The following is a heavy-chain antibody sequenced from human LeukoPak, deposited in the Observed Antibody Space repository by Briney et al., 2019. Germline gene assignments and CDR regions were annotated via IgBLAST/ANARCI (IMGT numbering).Heavy chain of an antibody. Sequence: GRSLRLSCAASGFTFDDYAMHWVRQAPGKGLEWVSGISWNSGSIGYADSVKGRFTISRDNAKNSLYLQMNSLRAEDTALYYCAKDLHGYSSGWYDAFDIWGQGTMVTVSS. J-gene: IGHJ3*02. V-gene: IGHV3-9*01. CDR2: ISWNSGSI. CDR3: AKDLHGYSSGWYDAFDI. CDR1: GFTFDDYA. D-gene: IGHD6-19*01.